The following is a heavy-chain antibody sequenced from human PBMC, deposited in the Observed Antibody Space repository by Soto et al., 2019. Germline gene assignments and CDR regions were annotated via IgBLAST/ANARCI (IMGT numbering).Heavy chain of an antibody. Sequence: AGGSLRLSGVASGFTVSSNYMSWVRQAPGKGLEWVSVIYGGGSTYYADSVKGRFTIYRDNSKNTLYLQMNSLRAEDTAVYYCAREALEYYASSGYYYEAPWNWFDPRGQGTRVTVYS. CDR2: IYGGGST. CDR3: AREALEYYASSGYYYEAPWNWFDP. V-gene: IGHV3-53*05. J-gene: IGHJ5*02. D-gene: IGHD3-22*01. CDR1: GFTVSSNY.